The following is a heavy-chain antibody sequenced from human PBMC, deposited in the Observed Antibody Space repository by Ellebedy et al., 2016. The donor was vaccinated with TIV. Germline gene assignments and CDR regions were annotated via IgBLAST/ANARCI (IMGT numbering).Heavy chain of an antibody. CDR3: AKDVVAPGLAFDY. CDR1: GFTFSDYH. J-gene: IGHJ4*02. CDR2: MTNSGGSK. D-gene: IGHD2-15*01. V-gene: IGHV3-11*01. Sequence: PGGSLRLSCAASGFTFSDYHMSWFRQVPGKGLEWVSYMTNSGGSKDYADAVKGRFTISRDNTENSLYLQMNSRRAEDTAVYYCAKDVVAPGLAFDYWGQGTLVTVSS.